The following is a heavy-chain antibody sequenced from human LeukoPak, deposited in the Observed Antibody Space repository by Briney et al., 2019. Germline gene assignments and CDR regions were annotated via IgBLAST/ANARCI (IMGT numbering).Heavy chain of an antibody. CDR2: INHSGST. J-gene: IGHJ4*02. D-gene: IGHD2-15*01. CDR1: GGSFSGYY. Sequence: PSETLSLTCAVYGGSFSGYYWSWIRQPPGKGLEWTGEINHSGSTNYNPSLKSRVTISVDTSKNQFSLKLSSVTAADTAVYYCARIVGDYWGQGTLVTVSS. V-gene: IGHV4-34*01. CDR3: ARIVGDY.